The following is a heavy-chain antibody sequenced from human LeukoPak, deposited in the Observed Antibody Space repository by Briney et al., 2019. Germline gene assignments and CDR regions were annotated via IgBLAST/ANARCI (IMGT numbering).Heavy chain of an antibody. V-gene: IGHV3-9*01. CDR2: ISWNSGSI. Sequence: GGSLRLSCAASGFTFDDYAMHWVRQAPGKGLEWVSGISWNSGSIGYADSVKGRFTISRDNAKNSLYLQMNSLRAEDTALYYCAKDMTPLDYYYGMDVWGQGTTVTVSS. J-gene: IGHJ6*02. CDR1: GFTFDDYA. CDR3: AKDMTPLDYYYGMDV.